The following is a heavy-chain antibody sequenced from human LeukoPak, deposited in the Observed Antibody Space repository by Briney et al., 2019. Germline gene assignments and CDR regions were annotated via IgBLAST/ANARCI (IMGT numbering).Heavy chain of an antibody. V-gene: IGHV3-74*01. J-gene: IGHJ4*02. CDR1: GFTSSSHW. D-gene: IGHD2-8*01. CDR3: ARGEKSWINGFDL. CDR2: INSDGSGT. Sequence: GGSLRLSCAASGFTSSSHWMHWVRQAPGKGLVWVSRINSDGSGTIYADSVKGRFTISRDNAKNTLDLQMNSLRAEDTAVYYCARGEKSWINGFDLWGQGTLVTVSS.